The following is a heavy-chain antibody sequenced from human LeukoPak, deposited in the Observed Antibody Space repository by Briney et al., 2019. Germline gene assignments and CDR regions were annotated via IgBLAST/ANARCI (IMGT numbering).Heavy chain of an antibody. V-gene: IGHV4-34*01. CDR3: ARDPGYYGSET. CDR1: GGSFSSYY. J-gene: IGHJ3*01. Sequence: SETLSLTCAIYGGSFSSYYWSWIRQPPGKGLEWIGEINHSGSTYYNPSLKSRVTISVDTSKNQFSLKLSSVTAADTAVYYCARDPGYYGSETWGQGTMVTVSS. D-gene: IGHD3-10*01. CDR2: INHSGST.